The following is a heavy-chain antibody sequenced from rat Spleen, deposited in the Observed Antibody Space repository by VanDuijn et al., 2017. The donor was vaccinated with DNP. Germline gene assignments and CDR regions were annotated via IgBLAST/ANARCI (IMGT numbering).Heavy chain of an antibody. J-gene: IGHJ2*01. V-gene: IGHV5-58*01. Sequence: EVQLVESGGGLVQPGTSLKLSCAASGFTFSNYGFHWIRQAPGKGLEWVASIKTDGGSTYYSDSVKGRFTISRDNAENTVYLQMNSLRSEDTATYYCTSGLYWGQGVMVTVSS. CDR1: GFTFSNYG. CDR3: TSGLY. CDR2: IKTDGGST. D-gene: IGHD1-7*01.